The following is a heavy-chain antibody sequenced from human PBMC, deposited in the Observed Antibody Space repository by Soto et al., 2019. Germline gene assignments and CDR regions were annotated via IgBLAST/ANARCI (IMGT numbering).Heavy chain of an antibody. D-gene: IGHD5-18*01. J-gene: IGHJ4*02. CDR1: GLTFSDYY. CDR3: ARVMQLWFCKDY. Sequence: QVQLVESGGGLVKPGGSLRLSCAASGLTFSDYYMRWIRQAPGKGLEWVSYISSSGSTIYYADSVKGRFTIPWDNAKNSLYLQMNSLRAEDTAVYYCARVMQLWFCKDYWGQGTLVTVSS. V-gene: IGHV3-11*01. CDR2: ISSSGSTI.